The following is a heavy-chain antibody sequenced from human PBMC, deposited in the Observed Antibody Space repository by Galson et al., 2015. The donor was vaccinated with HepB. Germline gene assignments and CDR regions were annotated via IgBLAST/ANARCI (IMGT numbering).Heavy chain of an antibody. CDR3: FRVFDWLYGRDY. CDR2: IIPIFGTA. CDR1: GGTFSSYA. V-gene: IGHV1-69*13. D-gene: IGHD3-9*01. Sequence: SVKVSCKASGGTFSSYAISWVRQAPGQGLEWMGGIIPIFGTANYAQKFQGRVTITADESTSTAYMELSSLRSEDTAVYYCFRVFDWLYGRDYWGQGTLVTVSS. J-gene: IGHJ4*02.